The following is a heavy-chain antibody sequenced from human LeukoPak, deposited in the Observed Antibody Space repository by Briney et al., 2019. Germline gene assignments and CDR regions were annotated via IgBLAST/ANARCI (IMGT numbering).Heavy chain of an antibody. V-gene: IGHV1-69*13. D-gene: IGHD4-23*01. CDR2: IIPIFGTA. J-gene: IGHJ5*02. CDR3: ARLTPNWFDP. Sequence: SVKVSCKASGGTFSSYAISWVRQAPGQGLEWMGGIIPIFGTANYAQKFQGRVTITADESTSTAHMELSSLRSEDTAVYYCARLTPNWFDPWGQGTLVTVSS. CDR1: GGTFSSYA.